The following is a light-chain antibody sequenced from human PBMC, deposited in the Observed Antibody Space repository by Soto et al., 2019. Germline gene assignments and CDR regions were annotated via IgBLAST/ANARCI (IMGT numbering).Light chain of an antibody. CDR1: QSISSS. V-gene: IGKV1-5*03. J-gene: IGKJ1*01. CDR2: KAS. CDR3: QQYNSYPKT. Sequence: DIQMTQSPSTLSASVGDRVTITCRATQSISSSLAWYQQKPGKAPKLLIYKASSLESGVPSRFSGSGSGTELTLTISSLQPDDFATYYCQQYNSYPKTVGQGTKVEIK.